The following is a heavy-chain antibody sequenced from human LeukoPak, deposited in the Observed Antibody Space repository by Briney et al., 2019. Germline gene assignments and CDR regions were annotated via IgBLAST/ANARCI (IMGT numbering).Heavy chain of an antibody. J-gene: IGHJ4*02. Sequence: PSETLSLTCAVYGGSFSGYYWSWIRQPPGKGLEWIGEINHSGSTNYNPSLKSRVTISVDTSKNQFSLKLSSVTAADTAVYYCASFKAEGSDYWGQGTLVTVSS. CDR1: GGSFSGYY. CDR2: INHSGST. D-gene: IGHD6-19*01. CDR3: ASFKAEGSDY. V-gene: IGHV4-34*01.